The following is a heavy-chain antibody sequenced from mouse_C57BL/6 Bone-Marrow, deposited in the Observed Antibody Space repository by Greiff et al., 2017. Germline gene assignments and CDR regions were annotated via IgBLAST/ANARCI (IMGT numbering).Heavy chain of an antibody. CDR3: ARGTTVVADY. CDR2: IYPGDGDT. D-gene: IGHD1-1*01. V-gene: IGHV1-80*01. CDR1: GYAFSSYW. Sequence: VQLQQSGAELVKPGASVKISCKASGYAFSSYWMHWVKQRPGQGLEWIGQIYPGDGDTNYNRKFKGKAPLTADTSSGTAYMQLSSVDSEDSAVYICARGTTVVADYWGQGTTLTVSS. J-gene: IGHJ2*01.